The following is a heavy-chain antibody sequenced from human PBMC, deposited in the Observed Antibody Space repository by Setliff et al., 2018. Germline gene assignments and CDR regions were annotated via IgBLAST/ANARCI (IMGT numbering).Heavy chain of an antibody. V-gene: IGHV3-11*03. CDR1: GFIFSNYF. D-gene: IGHD1-1*01. J-gene: IGHJ3*02. CDR2: VTTTGGFT. Sequence: GASLKISCEGSGFIFSNYFMSWFRQAPGKGLEWLSYVTTTGGFTKEADSVRGRFSVSRDNSKKSVYLQINDLRAEDTALYFCAKGGDWDDQHYAFDIWGQGTMVTVS. CDR3: AKGGDWDDQHYAFDI.